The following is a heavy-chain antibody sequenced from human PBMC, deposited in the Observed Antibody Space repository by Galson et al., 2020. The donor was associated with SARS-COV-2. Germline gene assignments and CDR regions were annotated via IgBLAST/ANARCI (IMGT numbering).Heavy chain of an antibody. Sequence: TGGSLQLFRAASGFTFRSYGMHRVRQAPGKGPEWAAVIWHAGSNKYYADSVKGRFTISRDNSKNTLYLQMNSLRAEDTAVYYCARDPNLSSGWYLVDYWGQGTLVTVSS. J-gene: IGHJ4*02. D-gene: IGHD6-19*01. V-gene: IGHV3-33*01. CDR1: GFTFRSYG. CDR3: ARDPNLSSGWYLVDY. CDR2: IWHAGSNK.